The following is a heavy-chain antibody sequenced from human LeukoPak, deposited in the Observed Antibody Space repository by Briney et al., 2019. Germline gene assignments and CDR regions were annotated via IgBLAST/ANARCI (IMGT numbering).Heavy chain of an antibody. CDR1: GFTFGSYA. D-gene: IGHD6-13*01. CDR3: AREGQQLVPNE. CDR2: ISYDGSNK. J-gene: IGHJ4*02. V-gene: IGHV3-30-3*01. Sequence: PGGSLRLSCAASGFTFGSYAMHWVRQAPGKGLEWVAVISYDGSNKYYADSVKGRFTISRDNSKNTLYLQMNSLRAEDTAVYYCAREGQQLVPNEWGQGTLVTVSS.